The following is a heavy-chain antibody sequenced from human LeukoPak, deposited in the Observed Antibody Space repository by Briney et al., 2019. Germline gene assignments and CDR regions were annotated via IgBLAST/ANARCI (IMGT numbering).Heavy chain of an antibody. Sequence: GRSLRLSCAASGFTFSSYGMHWVRHAAGKGLEWVAVIWYDGSNKYYAVSVKGRFTISRDNSKNTLYLQMNSLRAEDTAVYYCAGEEVAGSVYWGQGTLVTVSS. CDR3: AGEEVAGSVY. V-gene: IGHV3-33*01. CDR2: IWYDGSNK. CDR1: GFTFSSYG. D-gene: IGHD6-19*01. J-gene: IGHJ4*02.